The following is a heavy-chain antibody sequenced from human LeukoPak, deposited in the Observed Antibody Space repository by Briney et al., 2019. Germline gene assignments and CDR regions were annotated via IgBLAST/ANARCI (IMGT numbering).Heavy chain of an antibody. J-gene: IGHJ5*02. V-gene: IGHV1-2*02. D-gene: IGHD6-19*01. CDR1: EYTFTGHY. Sequence: ASVKLSCKASEYTFTGHYMHSVRQAPGQRLEWRGWINPKSGVTNYAQNFQGRVTMTRDTSITTAYMELSRLTSDDTAVYYCARVIAVAAIECGFDPWGQGTLVTVSS. CDR3: ARVIAVAAIECGFDP. CDR2: INPKSGVT.